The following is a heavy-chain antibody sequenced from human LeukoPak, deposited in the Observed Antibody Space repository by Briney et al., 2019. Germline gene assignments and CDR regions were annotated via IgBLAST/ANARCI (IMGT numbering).Heavy chain of an antibody. Sequence: ASVKVSCKASGYTFTTYYMHWVRQAPGQGLEWMGGFDPEDGETIYAQKFQGRVTMTEDTSTDTAYMELSSLRSEDTAVYYCATETGPEAFDIWGQGTMVTVSS. V-gene: IGHV1-24*01. J-gene: IGHJ3*02. CDR3: ATETGPEAFDI. D-gene: IGHD7-27*01. CDR1: GYTFTTYY. CDR2: FDPEDGET.